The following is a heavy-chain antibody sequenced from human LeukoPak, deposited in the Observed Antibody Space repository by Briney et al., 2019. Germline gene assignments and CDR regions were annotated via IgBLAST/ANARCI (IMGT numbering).Heavy chain of an antibody. Sequence: PGGSLRLSCAASGFTFSSYGMSWVRQAPGKGLEWVSAISGSGGSTYYADSVKGRFTISRDNSKNTLYLQMNSLRAEDTAVYYCAKVRLKGYSYGYGYWGQGTLVTVSS. CDR2: ISGSGGST. CDR1: GFTFSSYG. J-gene: IGHJ4*02. CDR3: AKVRLKGYSYGYGY. V-gene: IGHV3-23*01. D-gene: IGHD5-18*01.